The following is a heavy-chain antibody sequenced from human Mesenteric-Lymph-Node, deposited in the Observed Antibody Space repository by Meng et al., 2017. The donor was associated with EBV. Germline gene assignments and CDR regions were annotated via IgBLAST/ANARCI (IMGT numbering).Heavy chain of an antibody. D-gene: IGHD6-19*01. CDR1: GGSIRTSSSS. Sequence: LQLQESGPGQLKPSETLSLTCTVSGGSIRTSSSSWGWIRLSPGKGPEWIGSIFYSRKTYYNPPLKSRATLSVDTSNNQFSLQLTSVTAADRAVYYCVSQGYSSAWFHNWGQGTLVTVSS. CDR2: IFYSRKT. V-gene: IGHV4-39*01. CDR3: VSQGYSSAWFHN. J-gene: IGHJ5*02.